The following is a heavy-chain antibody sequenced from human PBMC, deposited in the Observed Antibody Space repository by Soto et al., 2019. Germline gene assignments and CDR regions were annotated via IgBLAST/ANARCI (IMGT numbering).Heavy chain of an antibody. CDR3: VLFNSTSGFDY. Sequence: GGSLRLSCAGSGFAFSGYWMHWVRQAPGKGLGWVSRLNTDDSTINYADSVKGRFTVSRDNAKNMLFLQMDSLRAEDTAVYYCVLFNSTSGFDYWGQGTLVTLSS. V-gene: IGHV3-74*01. D-gene: IGHD6-6*01. J-gene: IGHJ4*02. CDR1: GFAFSGYW. CDR2: LNTDDSTI.